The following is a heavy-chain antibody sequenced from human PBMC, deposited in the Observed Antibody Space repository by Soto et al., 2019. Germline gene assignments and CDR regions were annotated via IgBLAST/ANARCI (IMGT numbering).Heavy chain of an antibody. CDR1: GNTFASHG. J-gene: IGHJ4*02. Sequence: QVQLVQSGPEVKKPGASVKVSCKASGNTFASHGFSWVRQAPGQGLEWMGWTSGFNGQTNYALKFQGRVPLTTDTSTSTAYMELRSLRSDDTAVYFCARVDPRGVAVVRDYWGQGPLVTVSS. V-gene: IGHV1-18*01. CDR3: ARVDPRGVAVVRDY. D-gene: IGHD3-10*01. CDR2: TSGFNGQT.